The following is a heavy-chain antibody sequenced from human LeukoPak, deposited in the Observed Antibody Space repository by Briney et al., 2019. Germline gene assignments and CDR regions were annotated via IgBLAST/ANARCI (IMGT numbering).Heavy chain of an antibody. Sequence: PSETLSLTCTVSGGSISTYYWSWIRQPPGKGLEWIGYVYYSGNTNYNPSLKSRLTISIDTSKNQFSLKLSSVTAADTAVYYCARVGSGCFDFWGQGTLVTVSS. J-gene: IGHJ4*02. D-gene: IGHD6-19*01. CDR3: ARVGSGCFDF. CDR1: GGSISTYY. V-gene: IGHV4-59*01. CDR2: VYYSGNT.